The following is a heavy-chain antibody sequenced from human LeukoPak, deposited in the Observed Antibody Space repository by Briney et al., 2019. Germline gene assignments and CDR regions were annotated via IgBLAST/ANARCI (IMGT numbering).Heavy chain of an antibody. CDR3: ARDGPAATGPDLDY. CDR2: IKGDGTIT. CDR1: GFIFSDYW. V-gene: IGHV3-74*01. J-gene: IGHJ4*02. D-gene: IGHD6-13*01. Sequence: AGGSLRLSCAASGFIFSDYWMHWVRQVPGKGLVWVSTIKGDGTITNYADSVKGRFTISRDNAKNTLYLQMNSLRVEDSGIYYCARDGPAATGPDLDYWGQGTLVTVSP.